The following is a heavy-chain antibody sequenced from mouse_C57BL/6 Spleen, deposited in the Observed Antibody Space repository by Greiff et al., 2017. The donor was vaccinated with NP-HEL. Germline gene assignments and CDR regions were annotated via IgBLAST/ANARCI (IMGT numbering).Heavy chain of an antibody. CDR2: IYPRSGNT. J-gene: IGHJ2*01. CDR3: AKFDYYGSSSYYFDY. V-gene: IGHV1-81*01. CDR1: GYTFTSYG. D-gene: IGHD1-1*01. Sequence: VQLQQSGAELARPGASVKLSCKASGYTFTSYGISWVKQRTGQGLEWIGEIYPRSGNTYYNEKFKGKATLTADKYSSTAYMELRSLTSEDSAVYFCAKFDYYGSSSYYFDYWGQGTTLTVSS.